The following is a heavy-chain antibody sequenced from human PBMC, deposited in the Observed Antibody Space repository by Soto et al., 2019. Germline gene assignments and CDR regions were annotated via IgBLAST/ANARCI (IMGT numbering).Heavy chain of an antibody. CDR3: ARESIMEMATENIIDY. J-gene: IGHJ4*02. CDR2: IYYSGIT. D-gene: IGHD5-12*01. V-gene: IGHV4-39*02. Sequence: SDTLSLTCTVSGGYISSSSYYWGWIRQPPGKGLEWIGSIYYSGITYYNPSLKRRVTISVDTSKKQFSLKLSTVTAADTAAYYCARESIMEMATENIIDYWGQGSLVTVSS. CDR1: GGYISSSSYY.